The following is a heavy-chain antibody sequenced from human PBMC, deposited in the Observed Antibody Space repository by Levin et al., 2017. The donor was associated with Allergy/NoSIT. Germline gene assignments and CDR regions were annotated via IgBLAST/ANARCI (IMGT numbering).Heavy chain of an antibody. CDR2: IYYSGST. V-gene: IGHV4-30-4*01. J-gene: IGHJ3*02. CDR3: ARDQRRGSDAFDI. Sequence: SETLSLTCTVSGGSISSGDYYWSWIRQPPGKGLEWIGYIYYSGSTYYNSSLKSRVIISVDTSKNQFSLKLSSVTAADTAVYYCARDQRRGSDAFDIWGQGTMVTVSS. CDR1: GGSISSGDYY. D-gene: IGHD3-10*01.